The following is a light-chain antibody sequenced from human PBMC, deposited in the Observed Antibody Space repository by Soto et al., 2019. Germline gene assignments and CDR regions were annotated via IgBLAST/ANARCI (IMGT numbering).Light chain of an antibody. CDR1: QAIGSY. V-gene: IGKV1-9*01. J-gene: IGKJ4*01. CDR3: QQLNSYPLT. CDR2: AAS. Sequence: IPLTQSPSSLSASVGDRVTITCRASQAIGSYLAWYQQKSGKAPKLLIYAASTLQSGVPSRFSGSGSGTDFTLTISSLQPEDFATYYCQQLNSYPLTFAGGTKVEIK.